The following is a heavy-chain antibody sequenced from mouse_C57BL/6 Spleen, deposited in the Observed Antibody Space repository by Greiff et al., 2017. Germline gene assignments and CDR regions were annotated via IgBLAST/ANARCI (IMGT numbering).Heavy chain of an antibody. CDR1: GFTFSSYG. CDR2: ISSGGSYT. Sequence: EVQGVESGGDLVKPGGSLKLSCAASGFTFSSYGMSWVRQTPDKRLEWVATISSGGSYTYYPDSVKGRFTISRDNAKNTLYLQMSSLKSEDTAMYYCARHPPSPFDYWGQGTTLTVSS. J-gene: IGHJ2*01. CDR3: ARHPPSPFDY. V-gene: IGHV5-6*01.